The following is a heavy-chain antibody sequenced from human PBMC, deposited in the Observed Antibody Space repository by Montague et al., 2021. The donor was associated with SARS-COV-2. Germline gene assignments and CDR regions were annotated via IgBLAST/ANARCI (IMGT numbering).Heavy chain of an antibody. V-gene: IGHV3-23*01. CDR2: MRGAGGST. D-gene: IGHD1-1*01. J-gene: IGHJ4*02. CDR3: ARAPPHDWNDLRSLDY. Sequence: SLRLSCAASGFSFRSYAMHWVRQAPGKGLAWVSGMRGAGGSTYCADSVKGRFTISRDNSKNTLYLQMSSLRAEDTAIYYCARAPPHDWNDLRSLDYWGQGTLVTVSS. CDR1: GFSFRSYA.